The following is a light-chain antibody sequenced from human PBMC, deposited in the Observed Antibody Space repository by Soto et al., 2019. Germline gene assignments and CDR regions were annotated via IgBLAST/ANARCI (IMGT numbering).Light chain of an antibody. CDR3: QSYDRSLSASV. V-gene: IGLV1-40*01. Sequence: QSVLTQPPSVSGAPGQRVTISCTGSSSNIGADYGVHWYQHVPGTAPKVLIHSNSRRPSGVPDRFSGSRSGTSASLAIAGLQPEDEADYYCQSYDRSLSASVFGGGTKLTVL. CDR2: SNS. J-gene: IGLJ3*02. CDR1: SSNIGADYG.